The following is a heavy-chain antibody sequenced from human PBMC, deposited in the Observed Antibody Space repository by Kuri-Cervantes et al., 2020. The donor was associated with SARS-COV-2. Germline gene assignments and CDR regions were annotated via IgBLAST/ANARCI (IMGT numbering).Heavy chain of an antibody. Sequence: ASVKVSCKASGYSFSTYDINWVRQAAGQGLEWRGWLNPDTGNTGNAKKFQGRVTMTTDTSINTAYMEVSSLSFEDTAIYYCAKGNYYEPPSYWGQGTLVTVSS. D-gene: IGHD1-26*01. CDR3: AKGNYYEPPSY. V-gene: IGHV1-8*02. J-gene: IGHJ4*02. CDR1: GYSFSTYD. CDR2: LNPDTGNT.